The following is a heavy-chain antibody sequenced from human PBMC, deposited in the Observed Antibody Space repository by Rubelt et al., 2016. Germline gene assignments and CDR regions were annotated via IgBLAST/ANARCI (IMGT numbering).Heavy chain of an antibody. V-gene: IGHV3-66*01. D-gene: IGHD6-19*01. Sequence: PGGSLRLSCAASGFTVSNSYIHWVRQAPGKGLEWVSVLYSGGAAYYAGSVKGRFTISRDSSKNTLYLQMDSLRAEDTAVYYCASGGSGWYGLGYWGQGTLVTVSS. CDR1: GFTVSNSY. J-gene: IGHJ4*02. CDR2: LYSGGAA. CDR3: ASGGSGWYGLGY.